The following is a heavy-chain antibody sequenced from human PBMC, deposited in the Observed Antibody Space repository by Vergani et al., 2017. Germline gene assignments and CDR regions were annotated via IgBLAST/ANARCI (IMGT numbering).Heavy chain of an antibody. V-gene: IGHV4-31*03. CDR3: ASEVVVVAATPFGMDV. D-gene: IGHD2-15*01. Sequence: QVQLQESGPGLVKPSQTLSHTCTVSGGSISSGGYYWSWIRQHPGKGLEWIGYIYYSGSTYYNPSLKSRVTISVDTSKNQFSLKLSSVTAADTAVYYCASEVVVVAATPFGMDVWGQGTTVTVSS. CDR2: IYYSGST. CDR1: GGSISSGGYY. J-gene: IGHJ6*02.